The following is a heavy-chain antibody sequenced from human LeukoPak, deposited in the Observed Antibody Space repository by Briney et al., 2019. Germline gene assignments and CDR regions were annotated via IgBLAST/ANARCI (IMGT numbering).Heavy chain of an antibody. J-gene: IGHJ4*02. CDR1: GGSISSYY. V-gene: IGHV4-39*01. CDR3: ARHFLNNYGHYY. Sequence: SETLSLTCTVSGGSISSYYWSWIRQPPGKGLEWIGSIHYDGNTYYKPSLRSRVTISVDTSNQFSLRLSSATAADTATYYCARHFLNNYGHYYWGQGTLITVSS. D-gene: IGHD4-17*01. CDR2: IHYDGNT.